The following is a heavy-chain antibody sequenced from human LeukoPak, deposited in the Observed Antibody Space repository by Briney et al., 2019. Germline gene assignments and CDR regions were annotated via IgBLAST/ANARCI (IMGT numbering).Heavy chain of an antibody. Sequence: GGSLRLSCAASGFTFSSYTIHWVRQAPGKGLEWISSISRSGSYMYYADSMRGRFTISRDNAKNSAYLQVNSLRAEDTALYYCARGRDGYNPATDWGQGTLVTVSS. CDR3: ARGRDGYNPATD. D-gene: IGHD5-24*01. V-gene: IGHV3-21*01. CDR2: ISRSGSYM. J-gene: IGHJ4*02. CDR1: GFTFSSYT.